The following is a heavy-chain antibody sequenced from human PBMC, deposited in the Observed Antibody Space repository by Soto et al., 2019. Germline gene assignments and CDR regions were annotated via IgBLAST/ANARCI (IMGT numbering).Heavy chain of an antibody. CDR3: ARAPPIAARPRDEAFDI. D-gene: IGHD6-6*01. CDR1: GYTFTSYY. Sequence: QVQLVQSGAEVKKPGASVKVSCKASGYTFTSYYMHWVRQAPGQGLEWMGIINPSGGSTSYAQKFRAIVTMTRDTSTSTVDMELSSLRSEDTAVYYCARAPPIAARPRDEAFDIWGQGTMVTVSS. V-gene: IGHV1-46*01. CDR2: INPSGGST. J-gene: IGHJ3*02.